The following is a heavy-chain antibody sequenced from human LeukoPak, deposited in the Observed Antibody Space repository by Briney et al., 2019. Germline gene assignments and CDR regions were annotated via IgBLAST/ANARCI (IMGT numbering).Heavy chain of an antibody. CDR3: ARQSYFYDSSGGGAFDI. CDR2: IYTSGTT. D-gene: IGHD3-22*01. V-gene: IGHV4-4*09. J-gene: IGHJ3*02. Sequence: SETLSLTCTVSGGSISSYYWSWIRQPPGKGLEWIGYIYTSGTTNYNPSLKSRVTISVDTSKNQISLNLSSVTAADTAVYYCARQSYFYDSSGGGAFDIWGQGTMVTVSS. CDR1: GGSISSYY.